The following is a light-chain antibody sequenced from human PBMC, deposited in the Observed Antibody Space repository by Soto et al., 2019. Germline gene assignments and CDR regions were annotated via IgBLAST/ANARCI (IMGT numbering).Light chain of an antibody. J-gene: IGLJ2*01. CDR2: ENN. V-gene: IGLV6-57*04. CDR1: SGSIASND. Sequence: NFMLTQPHSVSESPGKTVTISCTRSSGSIASNDVQWYQQRPGSAPTTVIYENNQRPSGVPDRVSGSTDGSSNSASLTISGLQTEDEADYYCQSYDSSTVVFGGGTKVTVL. CDR3: QSYDSSTVV.